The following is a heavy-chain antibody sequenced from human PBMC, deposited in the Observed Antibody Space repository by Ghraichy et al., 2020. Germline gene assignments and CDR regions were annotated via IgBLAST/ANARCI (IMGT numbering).Heavy chain of an antibody. CDR2: IIPIFGTA. Sequence: SVKVSCKASGGTFSSYAISWVRQAPGQGLEWMGGIIPIFGTANYAQKFQGRVTITADESTSTAYMELSSLRSEDTAVYYCAREYCSSTSCSTTLVGAFDYWGQGTLVTVSS. J-gene: IGHJ4*02. CDR3: AREYCSSTSCSTTLVGAFDY. D-gene: IGHD2-2*01. CDR1: GGTFSSYA. V-gene: IGHV1-69*13.